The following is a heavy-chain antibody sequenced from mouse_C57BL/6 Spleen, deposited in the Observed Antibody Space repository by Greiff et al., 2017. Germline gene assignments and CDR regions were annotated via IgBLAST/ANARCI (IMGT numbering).Heavy chain of an antibody. Sequence: VQLVESGAELVRPGTSVKVSCKASGYAFTNYLIEWVKQRPGQGLEWIGVINPGSGGTNYNEKFKGKATLTADKSSSTAYMQLSSLTSEDSAVYFCARGAYYGNYEGYFDYWGQGTTLTVSS. J-gene: IGHJ2*01. D-gene: IGHD2-10*01. CDR2: INPGSGGT. CDR3: ARGAYYGNYEGYFDY. CDR1: GYAFTNYL. V-gene: IGHV1-54*01.